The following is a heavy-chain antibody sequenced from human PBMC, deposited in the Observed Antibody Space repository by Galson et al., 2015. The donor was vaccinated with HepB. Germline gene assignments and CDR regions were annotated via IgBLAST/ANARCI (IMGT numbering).Heavy chain of an antibody. V-gene: IGHV1-18*04. CDR3: ARALFRTPTAAGMVSGAY. CDR1: GYTFTSYG. J-gene: IGHJ4*02. D-gene: IGHD6-13*01. CDR2: IRDYNGHT. Sequence: SVKVSCKASGYTFTSYGFSWVRQASGQGLEWMGWIRDYNGHTNYTQKLQGRVTMTTDKSTSTAYMEMRSLRSDDTAVYYCARALFRTPTAAGMVSGAYWGQGTLVTASS.